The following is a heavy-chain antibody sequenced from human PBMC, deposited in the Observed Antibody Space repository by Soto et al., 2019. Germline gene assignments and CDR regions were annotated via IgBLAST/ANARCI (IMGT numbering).Heavy chain of an antibody. CDR2: IFPGDSDT. CDR3: ARTPNYYDSSGLR. V-gene: IGHV5-51*01. J-gene: IGHJ4*02. CDR1: GYNFIDYW. D-gene: IGHD3-22*01. Sequence: GEALKISCKVPGYNFIDYWIGWVRQMPGKGLEWMGIIFPGDSDTRYSPSFQGQVTISADKSISTAYLQWSSLKASDTAMYYCARTPNYYDSSGLRWGQGTLVTVSS.